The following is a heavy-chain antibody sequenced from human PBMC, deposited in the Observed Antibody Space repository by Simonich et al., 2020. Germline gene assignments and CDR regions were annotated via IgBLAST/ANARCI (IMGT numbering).Heavy chain of an antibody. J-gene: IGHJ4*02. D-gene: IGHD1-1*01. CDR1: GYTFTGYY. V-gene: IGHV1-2*02. CDR3: ARSSDLLNWNDGPYY. CDR2: RNPNRGGT. Sequence: QVQLVQSGAEVKKPGASVKVSCKASGYTFTGYYMQRVRQAPGQGLEWRGGRNPNRGGTTYAKKFPGRVTRTRDTSISTAYMELSRLRYDDTAVYYCARSSDLLNWNDGPYYWGQGTLVTVSS.